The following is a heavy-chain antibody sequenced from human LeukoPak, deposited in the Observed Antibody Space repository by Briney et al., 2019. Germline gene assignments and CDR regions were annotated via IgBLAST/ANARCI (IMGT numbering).Heavy chain of an antibody. CDR3: AREIQYINPFGY. CDR2: ISYDGSNK. V-gene: IGHV3-30*04. D-gene: IGHD3-16*01. J-gene: IGHJ4*02. Sequence: PGRSLRLSCAASGFTFSSYAMHWVRQAPGKGLEWVAVISYDGSNKYYADSVKGRFTISRDNSKNTLYLQMNSLRAEDTAVYYCAREIQYINPFGYWGQGTLVTVSS. CDR1: GFTFSSYA.